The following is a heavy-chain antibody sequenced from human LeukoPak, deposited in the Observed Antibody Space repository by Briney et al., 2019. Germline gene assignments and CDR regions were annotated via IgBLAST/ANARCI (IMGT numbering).Heavy chain of an antibody. CDR1: GFTFDDYA. V-gene: IGHV3-9*01. CDR3: ARGVVVTATQDY. J-gene: IGHJ4*02. CDR2: ISWNSGSI. Sequence: GGSLRLSCAASGFTFDDYAMHWVRQAPGKGLEWVSGISWNSGSIGYADSVKGRFTISRDNAKNSLYLQMNSLRAEDTAVYYCARGVVVTATQDYWGQGTLVTVSS. D-gene: IGHD2-21*02.